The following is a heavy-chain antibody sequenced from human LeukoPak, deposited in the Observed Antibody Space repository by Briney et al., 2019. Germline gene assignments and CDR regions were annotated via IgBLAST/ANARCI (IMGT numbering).Heavy chain of an antibody. CDR3: ARSLGTTVTTAPGY. Sequence: SGGSLRLSCAASGFTFSSYEMSWVRQAPGKGLEWVSYISSSATTIYYADSVEGRFTISGDNAKSSLFLQMNSLRAEDTAVYYCARSLGTTVTTAPGYWGQGTLVTVSS. CDR2: ISSSATTI. CDR1: GFTFSSYE. V-gene: IGHV3-48*03. D-gene: IGHD4-17*01. J-gene: IGHJ4*02.